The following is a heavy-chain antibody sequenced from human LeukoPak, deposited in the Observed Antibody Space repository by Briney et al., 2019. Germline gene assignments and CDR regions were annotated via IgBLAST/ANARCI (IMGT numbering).Heavy chain of an antibody. CDR2: IYSSDST. CDR3: ARHRYDSGDYDAFDI. J-gene: IGHJ3*02. D-gene: IGHD4-17*01. CDR1: AFIVSSNY. Sequence: GGSLRLSCAASAFIVSSNYMNWLRQAPGQGLEWVSVIYSSDSTYYADSVKGRFTISRDNSKNTLFLQMNSLRAEDTAVYYCARHRYDSGDYDAFDIWGQGTMVTVSS. V-gene: IGHV3-53*01.